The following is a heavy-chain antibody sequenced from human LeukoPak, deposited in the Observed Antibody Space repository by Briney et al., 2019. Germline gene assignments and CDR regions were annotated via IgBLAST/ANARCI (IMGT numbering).Heavy chain of an antibody. Sequence: SETLSLTCTVSGGSISGYYWSWIRQPPGKGLEWIGYIYYSGSTNYNPSLKSRVTISVDTSKNQFSLKLSSVTAADTAVYYCARGSQFDYWGQGTLVTVSS. CDR3: ARGSQFDY. CDR1: GGSISGYY. V-gene: IGHV4-59*12. CDR2: IYYSGST. D-gene: IGHD3-10*01. J-gene: IGHJ4*02.